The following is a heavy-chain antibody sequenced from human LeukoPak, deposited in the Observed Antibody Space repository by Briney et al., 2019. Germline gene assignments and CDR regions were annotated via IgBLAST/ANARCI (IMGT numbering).Heavy chain of an antibody. Sequence: GGSLRLSCAASGFTFSSYAMSWVRQAPGKGLEWVSAISGSGGSTYYADSVKGRFTISRDNSKNTLYLQMNSLRAEDTAVYYCEKVSSYRGWYYGYWGQGTLVTVSS. J-gene: IGHJ4*02. CDR3: EKVSSYRGWYYGY. CDR1: GFTFSSYA. V-gene: IGHV3-23*01. D-gene: IGHD6-19*01. CDR2: ISGSGGST.